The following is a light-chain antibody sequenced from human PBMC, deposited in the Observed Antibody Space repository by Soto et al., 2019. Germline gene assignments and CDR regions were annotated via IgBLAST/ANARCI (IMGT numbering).Light chain of an antibody. J-gene: IGKJ3*01. CDR1: QSVSSNN. CDR2: GAS. V-gene: IGKV3-20*01. CDR3: QQYGRSPFT. Sequence: EIVLTQSPGTLSLSPGERATLSCRASQSVSSNNLAWYQQRPGQAPRVVIYGASTRATGIPERFSGSGSVTDFTLTISRLEPEDFAVYYCQQYGRSPFTFGPGTKVYIK.